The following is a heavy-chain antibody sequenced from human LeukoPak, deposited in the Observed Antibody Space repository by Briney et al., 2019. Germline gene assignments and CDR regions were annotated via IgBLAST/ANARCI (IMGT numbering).Heavy chain of an antibody. CDR3: ASSEATTTPPPYGMDV. D-gene: IGHD5-12*01. V-gene: IGHV4-31*03. CDR1: GGSISSGGYY. CDR2: IYYSGST. Sequence: SETLSLTCTVSGGSISSGGYYWRWIRRHPGTGLEWIGYIYYSGSTFYNPSLKSRVTISVDMSKNQFSLRLSSVTAADTAVYYCASSEATTTPPPYGMDVWGQGTTVTVSS. J-gene: IGHJ6*02.